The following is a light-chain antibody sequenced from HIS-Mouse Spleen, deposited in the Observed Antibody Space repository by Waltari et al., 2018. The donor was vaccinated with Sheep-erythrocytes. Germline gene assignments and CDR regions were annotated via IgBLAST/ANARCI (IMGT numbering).Light chain of an antibody. Sequence: QSALTQPRSVSGSPGQSVPIPCPGTSSYVGGYNSVPWYQQHPGKAPKLMIYDVSKRPSGVPDRFSGSKSGNTASLTISGLQAEDEADYYCCSYAGSYNHVFATGTKVTVL. CDR3: CSYAGSYNHV. V-gene: IGLV2-11*01. CDR1: SSYVGGYNS. J-gene: IGLJ1*01. CDR2: DVS.